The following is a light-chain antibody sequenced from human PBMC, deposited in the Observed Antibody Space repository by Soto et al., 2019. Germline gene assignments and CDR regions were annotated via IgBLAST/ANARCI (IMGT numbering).Light chain of an antibody. Sequence: EIVLTQSPGTLSLSPGERATLSCRASQSVSSSYLAWYQQKPGQAPRLLIYGASSRATGIPDRFSGSGSGTDFTLTSSRLEPEDFAVYYCQQYGLFTFGPGTKVDIK. V-gene: IGKV3-20*01. CDR3: QQYGLFT. CDR2: GAS. J-gene: IGKJ3*01. CDR1: QSVSSSY.